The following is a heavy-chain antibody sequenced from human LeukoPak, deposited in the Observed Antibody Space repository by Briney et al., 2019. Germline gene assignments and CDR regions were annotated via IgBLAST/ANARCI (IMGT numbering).Heavy chain of an antibody. D-gene: IGHD3-10*01. CDR2: MNPNSGNT. J-gene: IGHJ6*02. CDR3: ARSGLPMVRGVIIKSYYYYGMDV. CDR1: GYTFTSHD. Sequence: ASVKVSCKASGYTFTSHDINWVRQATGQGLEWMGWMNPNSGNTGYAQKFQGRVTMTRNTSIGTAYMELSSLRSEDTAVYYCARSGLPMVRGVIIKSYYYYGMDVWGQGTTVTVSS. V-gene: IGHV1-8*01.